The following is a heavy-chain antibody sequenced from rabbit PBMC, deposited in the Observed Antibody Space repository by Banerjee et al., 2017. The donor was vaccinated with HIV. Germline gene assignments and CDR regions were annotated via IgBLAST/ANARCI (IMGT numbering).Heavy chain of an antibody. CDR3: VRASSAWGAGNL. V-gene: IGHV1S45*01. CDR1: GIDFSSNYY. Sequence: QQQLEESGGGLVKPGGTLTLTCKASGIDFSSNYYMCWVRQAPGKGLEWIACIYAGSGGSTYYANWAKGRFTISKTSSTTVTLQMTSLTAADTATYFCVRASSAWGAGNLWGQGTLVTDS. D-gene: IGHD4-1*01. CDR2: IYAGSGGST. J-gene: IGHJ4*01.